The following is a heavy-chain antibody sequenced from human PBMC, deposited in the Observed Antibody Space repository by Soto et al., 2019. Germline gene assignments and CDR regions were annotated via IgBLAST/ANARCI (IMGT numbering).Heavy chain of an antibody. J-gene: IGHJ4*02. CDR3: ARRGDGSGSLDY. Sequence: QVQLQESGPGLVKPPGTLSLTCAVSGDSISSSIWWSWVRLPPGKGLEWIGEIYHSGTTNYNPSLKSRATISVDKSKNQFSLKMSSLTAADTAVYYCARRGDGSGSLDYWGQGTLVTVFS. CDR1: GDSISSSIW. V-gene: IGHV4-4*03. D-gene: IGHD3-10*01. CDR2: IYHSGTT.